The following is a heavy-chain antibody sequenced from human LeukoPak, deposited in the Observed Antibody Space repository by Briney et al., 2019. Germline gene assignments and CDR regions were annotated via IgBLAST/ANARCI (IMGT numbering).Heavy chain of an antibody. J-gene: IGHJ4*02. CDR3: ARDHLPGMVGYFDY. V-gene: IGHV4-31*03. D-gene: IGHD2-15*01. CDR2: IYYSGST. CDR1: GGSISSGGYY. Sequence: SETLSLTCTVSGGSISSGGYYWSWIRQHPGKGLEWIGYIYYSGSTYYNPSLKSRVTVSVDTSENQFSLKLSSVTAADTAVYYCARDHLPGMVGYFDYWGQGTLVTVSS.